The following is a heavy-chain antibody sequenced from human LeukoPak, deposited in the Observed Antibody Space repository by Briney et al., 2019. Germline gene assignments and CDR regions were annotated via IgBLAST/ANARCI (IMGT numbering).Heavy chain of an antibody. CDR1: GGTFSSYA. Sequence: SVKVSCKASGGTFSSYAISWVRQAPGQGLEWMGRIIPILGIANYAQEFQGRVTITADKSTSTAYMELSSLRSEDTAVYYCAREEGGSSSPLFDYWGQGTLVTVSS. D-gene: IGHD6-6*01. V-gene: IGHV1-69*04. CDR2: IIPILGIA. J-gene: IGHJ4*02. CDR3: AREEGGSSSPLFDY.